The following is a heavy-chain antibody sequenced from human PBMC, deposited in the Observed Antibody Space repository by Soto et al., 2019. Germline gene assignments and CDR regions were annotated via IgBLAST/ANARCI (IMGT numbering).Heavy chain of an antibody. CDR3: ARQNSDSAGYYVCDH. D-gene: IGHD3-22*01. J-gene: IGHJ4*02. CDR1: GGSIGSSSNY. CDR2: IYYSGLT. Sequence: QLQLQESGPGLVKPSETLSLTCTVSGGSIGSSSNYWAWIRQPPGKGLEWVESIYYSGLTYYNPSLKSRVTTSRGTSTTQFALRMSSVTAADTAVYYCARQNSDSAGYYVCDHWGQGTLVTVSS. V-gene: IGHV4-39*01.